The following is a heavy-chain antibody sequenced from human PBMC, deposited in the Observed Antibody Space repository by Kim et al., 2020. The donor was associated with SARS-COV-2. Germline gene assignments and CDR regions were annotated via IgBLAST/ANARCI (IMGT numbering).Heavy chain of an antibody. CDR2: ISYDGSNK. D-gene: IGHD2-15*01. CDR3: ARDLGCSGGSCYSAMGY. J-gene: IGHJ4*02. CDR1: GFTFSSYA. Sequence: GGSLRLSCAASGFTFSSYAMHWVRQAPGKGLEWVAVISYDGSNKYYADSVKGRFTISRDNSKNTLYLQMNSLRAEDTAVYYCARDLGCSGGSCYSAMGYWGQGTLVTVSS. V-gene: IGHV3-30*04.